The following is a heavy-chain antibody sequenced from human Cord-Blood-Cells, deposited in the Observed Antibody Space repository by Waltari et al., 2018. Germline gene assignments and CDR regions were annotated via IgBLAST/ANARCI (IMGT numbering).Heavy chain of an antibody. V-gene: IGHV4-34*01. CDR1: GGSFSGYY. CDR3: ARRDYDILTGYDY. CDR2: INHSGST. D-gene: IGHD3-9*01. J-gene: IGHJ4*02. Sequence: QVQLQQWGAGLLKPSATLSLNCAVYGGSFSGYYWRWIRQPPGKGLEWIGEINHSGSTNYNPSLKSRVTISVDTSKNQFSLKLSSVTAADTAVYYCARRDYDILTGYDYWGQGTLVTVSS.